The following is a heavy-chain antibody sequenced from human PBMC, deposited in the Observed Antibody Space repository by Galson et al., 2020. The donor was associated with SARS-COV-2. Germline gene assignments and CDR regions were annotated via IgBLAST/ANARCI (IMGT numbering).Heavy chain of an antibody. CDR1: GGSISSSSYY. V-gene: IGHV4-39*01. J-gene: IGHJ5*02. CDR3: ARHRIYCSGGSCYSFWFDP. D-gene: IGHD2-15*01. Sequence: ETSETLSLTCTVSGGSISSSSYYWGWIRQPPGKGLAWIGSIYYSGSTYYNPSLKSRVTISVDTSKNQFSLKLSSVTAADTAVYYCARHRIYCSGGSCYSFWFDPWGQGTLVTVSS. CDR2: IYYSGST.